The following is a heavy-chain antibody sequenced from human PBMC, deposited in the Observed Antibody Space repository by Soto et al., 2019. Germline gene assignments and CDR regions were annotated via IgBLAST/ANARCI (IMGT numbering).Heavy chain of an antibody. V-gene: IGHV4-34*01. CDR3: GRGVVKRPRGVIWTKGWFDP. Sequence: TSETLSLTCAVYGGSFSGYYWSWIRQPPGKGLEWIGEINHSGSTNYNPSLKSRVTISVDTSKNQFSLKLSSVTAADTAVYYCGRGVVKRPRGVIWTKGWFDPWGQGTLVTVSS. CDR1: GGSFSGYY. D-gene: IGHD3-10*01. J-gene: IGHJ5*02. CDR2: INHSGST.